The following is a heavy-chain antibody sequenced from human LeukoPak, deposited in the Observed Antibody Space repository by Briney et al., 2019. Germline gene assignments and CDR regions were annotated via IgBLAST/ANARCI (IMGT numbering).Heavy chain of an antibody. D-gene: IGHD1-14*01. Sequence: SETLSLTCTVSGGSISTNTYYWGWIRQPPGKGLEWIGSIYYSGSTYYNPSLKSRVTISVDTSKNQFSLKLSSVTAADTAVYYCARVFYRNWFDPWGQGTLVTVSS. V-gene: IGHV4-39*07. CDR3: ARVFYRNWFDP. CDR2: IYYSGST. J-gene: IGHJ5*02. CDR1: GGSISTNTYY.